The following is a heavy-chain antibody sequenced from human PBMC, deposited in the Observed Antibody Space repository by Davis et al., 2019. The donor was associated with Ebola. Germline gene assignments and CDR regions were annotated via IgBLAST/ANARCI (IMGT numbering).Heavy chain of an antibody. CDR3: MSVGTTH. V-gene: IGHV3-72*01. Sequence: PGGSLRLSCAASGLPFSDHYFDWVRQAPGKGLEWVGRIKNEANGYTTEYAASVKGRFTISRDDSKDSLYLQMNSLKTEDTAAYYCMSVGTTHWGQGTLVTVSS. J-gene: IGHJ4*02. D-gene: IGHD1-26*01. CDR2: IKNEANGYTT. CDR1: GLPFSDHY.